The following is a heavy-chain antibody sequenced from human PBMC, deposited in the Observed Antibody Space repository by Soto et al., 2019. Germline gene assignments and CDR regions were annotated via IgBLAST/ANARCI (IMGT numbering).Heavy chain of an antibody. D-gene: IGHD3-22*01. CDR1: GFTFSSYS. CDR3: ARDCITMIGGWCFAFDI. Sequence: PGGSLRLSCAASGFTFSSYSMNWVRQAPGKGLEWVSYISSSSSTIYYADSVKGRFTISRDNAKNSLYLQMNSLRDEDTAVYYCARDCITMIGGWCFAFDIWRQGTMVTVSS. V-gene: IGHV3-48*02. J-gene: IGHJ3*02. CDR2: ISSSSSTI.